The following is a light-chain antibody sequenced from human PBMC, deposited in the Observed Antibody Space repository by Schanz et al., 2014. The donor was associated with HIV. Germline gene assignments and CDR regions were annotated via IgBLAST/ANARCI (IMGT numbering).Light chain of an antibody. J-gene: IGLJ3*02. CDR1: SGYVIANDY. V-gene: IGLV2-14*03. CDR2: DVS. Sequence: QSALTQPASVSGSPGQSITISCTGTSGYVIANDYVSWFQQHPGKAPKLMIYDVSKRPSGVPDRFSASKTGETASLTISGLQAEDEGDYYCCSCTNTNTWVFGGGTKLTVL. CDR3: CSCTNTNTWV.